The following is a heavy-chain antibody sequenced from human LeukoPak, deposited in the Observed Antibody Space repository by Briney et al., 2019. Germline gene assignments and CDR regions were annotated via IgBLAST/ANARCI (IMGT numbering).Heavy chain of an antibody. CDR2: IYPGDSDT. Sequence: GESPKISCKGSGYSFTSYWIGWVRQMPGKGLEWMGIIYPGDSDTRYSPSFQGQVTISADKSISTAYLQWSSLKASDTAMYYCATPGYYYDSSGYYVHDAFDIWGQGTMVTVSS. D-gene: IGHD3-22*01. V-gene: IGHV5-51*01. CDR3: ATPGYYYDSSGYYVHDAFDI. J-gene: IGHJ3*02. CDR1: GYSFTSYW.